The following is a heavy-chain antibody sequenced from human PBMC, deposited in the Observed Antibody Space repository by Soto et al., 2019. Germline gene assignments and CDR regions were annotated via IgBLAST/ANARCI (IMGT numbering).Heavy chain of an antibody. D-gene: IGHD2-8*01. Sequence: QVQLQESGPGLVKPSGTLSLTCAVSSGSISSSNWWSWVRQPPGKGLEWIGEIYHSGSTNYNPSLKSRVTISVDTSKNQFSLKLSSVTAADTAVYYCAREIIYCTNGVCFYYFDYWGQGTLVTVSS. V-gene: IGHV4-4*02. CDR3: AREIIYCTNGVCFYYFDY. CDR1: SGSISSSNW. CDR2: IYHSGST. J-gene: IGHJ4*02.